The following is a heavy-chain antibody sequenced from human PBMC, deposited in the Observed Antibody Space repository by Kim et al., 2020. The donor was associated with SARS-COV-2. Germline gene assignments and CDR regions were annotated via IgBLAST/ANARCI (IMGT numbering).Heavy chain of an antibody. J-gene: IGHJ4*02. V-gene: IGHV3-33*01. CDR3: ARDVVSYGPDY. Sequence: GGSLRLSCAASGFTFSSYGMHWVRQAPGKGLEWVAVIWYDGSNKYYADSVKGRFTISRDNSKNTLYLQMNSLRAEDTAVYYCARDVVSYGPDYWGQGTLVTVSS. CDR2: IWYDGSNK. D-gene: IGHD5-18*01. CDR1: GFTFSSYG.